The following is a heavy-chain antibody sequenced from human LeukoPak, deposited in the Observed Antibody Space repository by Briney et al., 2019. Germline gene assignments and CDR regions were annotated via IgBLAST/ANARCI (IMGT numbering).Heavy chain of an antibody. CDR2: ISSGSTYT. CDR3: ARGDYGADYFDY. J-gene: IGHJ4*02. D-gene: IGHD4-17*01. CDR1: GFTFSDHY. V-gene: IGHV3-11*05. Sequence: PGGSLRLSCEVSGFTFSDHYMSWIRQAPGKRLEWVSYISSGSTYTNYADSVEGQFTISRDNAKNSLYLQMNSLRAEDTAVYYCARGDYGADYFDYWGQGTLVTVSA.